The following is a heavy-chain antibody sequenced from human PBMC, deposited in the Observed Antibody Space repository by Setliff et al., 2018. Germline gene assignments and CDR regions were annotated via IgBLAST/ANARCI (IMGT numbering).Heavy chain of an antibody. CDR3: AKDGGTTAFDM. D-gene: IGHD1-26*01. V-gene: IGHV3-23*01. CDR2: ISGSGGNT. Sequence: GGSLRLSCAASGFTFSSYAMNWVRQAPGKWLECVATISGSGGNTGYADSVKGRFTISRDNSLGTLYLRMNSLRAEDTAIYYCAKDGGTTAFDMWGQGTMVTVSS. CDR1: GFTFSSYA. J-gene: IGHJ3*02.